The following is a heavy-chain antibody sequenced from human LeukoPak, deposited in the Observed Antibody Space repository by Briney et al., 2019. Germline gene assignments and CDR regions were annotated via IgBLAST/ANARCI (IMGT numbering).Heavy chain of an antibody. CDR3: AKGGYYDSSGYYYARFDY. D-gene: IGHD3-22*01. Sequence: GGSLRLSCAASGFSFSSFAMSWVSQAPGKGLEWVSGISGSGATTDYAASVKGRFTFSRDNSKNMLFLQMNSLRAEDTAIYYCAKGGYYDSSGYYYARFDYWGRGTLVTVSS. V-gene: IGHV3-23*01. CDR2: ISGSGATT. J-gene: IGHJ4*02. CDR1: GFSFSSFA.